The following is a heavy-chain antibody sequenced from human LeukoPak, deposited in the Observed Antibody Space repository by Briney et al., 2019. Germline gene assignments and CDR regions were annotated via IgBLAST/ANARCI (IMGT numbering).Heavy chain of an antibody. CDR3: AKGVGATRGYYFDY. J-gene: IGHJ4*02. Sequence: GGSLRLSCAASKFTFSNYAMSWVRQVPGKGLEWVSAISNSGGNTYYADSVKGRFTISRDNSKNTLYLQMNSLRAEDTAVYYCAKGVGATRGYYFDYWGQGTLVTVSS. CDR1: KFTFSNYA. D-gene: IGHD1-26*01. V-gene: IGHV3-23*01. CDR2: ISNSGGNT.